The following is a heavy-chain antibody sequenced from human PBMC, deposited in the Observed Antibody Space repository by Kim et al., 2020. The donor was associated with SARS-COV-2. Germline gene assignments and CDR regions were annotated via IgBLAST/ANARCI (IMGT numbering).Heavy chain of an antibody. CDR1: GFTFGDYA. CDR2: IRSKAYGGTT. V-gene: IGHV3-49*04. Sequence: GGSLRLSCTASGFTFGDYAMSWVRQAPGKGLEWVGFIRSKAYGGTTEYAASVKGRFTISRDDSKSIAYLQMNSLKTEDTAVYYCTRAPVLRFLEGKDYYYYGMDVWGQGTTVTVSS. J-gene: IGHJ6*02. D-gene: IGHD3-3*01. CDR3: TRAPVLRFLEGKDYYYYGMDV.